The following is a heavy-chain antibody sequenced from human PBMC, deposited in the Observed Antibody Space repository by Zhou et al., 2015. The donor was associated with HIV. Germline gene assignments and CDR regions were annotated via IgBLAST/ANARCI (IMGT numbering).Heavy chain of an antibody. CDR1: GGTFSSYA. J-gene: IGHJ2*01. CDR3: ARRAGWNIVATITPHWYFDL. Sequence: QVQLVQSGAEVKKPGSSVKVSCKASGGTFSSYAISWVRQAPGQGLEWMGGIIPIFGTANYAQKFQGRVTITADESTSTAYMELSSLRSEDTAVYYCARRAGWNIVATITPHWYFDLWGRGTLVTVSS. CDR2: IIPIFGTA. V-gene: IGHV1-69*01. D-gene: IGHD5-12*01.